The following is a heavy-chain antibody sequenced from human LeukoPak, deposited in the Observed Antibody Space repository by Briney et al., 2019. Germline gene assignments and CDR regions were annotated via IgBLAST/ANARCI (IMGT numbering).Heavy chain of an antibody. CDR2: INPNSGGT. Sequence: ASVKVSCKASGGTFSSYAISWVRQAPGQGLEWMGWINPNSGGTNYAQKFQGRVTMTRDTSISTAYMELSRLRSDDTAVYYCARVRIQLWQYYFDYWGQGTLVTVSS. J-gene: IGHJ4*02. D-gene: IGHD5-18*01. CDR3: ARVRIQLWQYYFDY. CDR1: GGTFSSYA. V-gene: IGHV1-2*02.